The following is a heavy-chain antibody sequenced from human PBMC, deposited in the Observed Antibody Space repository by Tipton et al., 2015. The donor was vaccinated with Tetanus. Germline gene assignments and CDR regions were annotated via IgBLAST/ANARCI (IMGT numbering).Heavy chain of an antibody. CDR3: VRGYSGDAF. CDR2: IRQDGDEK. CDR1: GFTFSHHW. J-gene: IGHJ4*02. D-gene: IGHD2-15*01. V-gene: IGHV3-7*04. Sequence: QLVQSGGGAARPGKSLRLSCEGSGFTFSHHWMSWVRQAPGKGLEWVANIRQDGDEKNYVDSVKGRFTISRDNTKSSVHLQMNSLREDDTAVYYCVRGYSGDAFWGQGTRVTVSS.